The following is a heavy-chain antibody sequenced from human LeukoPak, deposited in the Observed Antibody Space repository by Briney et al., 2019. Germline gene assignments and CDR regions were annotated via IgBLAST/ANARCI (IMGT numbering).Heavy chain of an antibody. D-gene: IGHD6-13*01. V-gene: IGHV4-31*03. J-gene: IGHJ3*02. CDR2: IYYSGST. CDR1: GGSISSGGYY. Sequence: KPSQTLSLTCTVSGGSISSGGYYWSWIRQHPGKGLEWIGYIYYSGSTYYNPSLKSRVTISVDTSKNQFSLKLSSVTAADTAVYYCARDDGIADYAFDIWGQGTMVTVSS. CDR3: ARDDGIADYAFDI.